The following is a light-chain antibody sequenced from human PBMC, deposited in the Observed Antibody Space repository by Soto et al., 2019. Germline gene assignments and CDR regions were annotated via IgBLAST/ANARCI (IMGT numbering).Light chain of an antibody. CDR2: LGS. V-gene: IGKV2-28*01. CDR3: MQALQTPRT. Sequence: DLVMTQSPLSLPVTPGEPASISCRSSQSLLHSNGYNYLDWYLQKPGQSPQLLIYLGSNRASGVPDRFSGSGSGTDFTLKSSRVEAEDVGVYYCMQALQTPRTFGQGTKVEIK. CDR1: QSLLHSNGYNY. J-gene: IGKJ1*01.